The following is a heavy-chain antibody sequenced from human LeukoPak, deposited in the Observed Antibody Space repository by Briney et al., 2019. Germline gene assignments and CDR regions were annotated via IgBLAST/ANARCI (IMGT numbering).Heavy chain of an antibody. CDR3: ARDVRYCSGGSCLHY. Sequence: GGSLRLSCAASGFTFSDYYMSWIRQAPGKGLEWVSYISSSSRYTNYADSVKGRFTISRDNAKNSLYLQMNSLRAEDTAVYYCARDVRYCSGGSCLHYWGQGTLVTVSS. D-gene: IGHD2-15*01. J-gene: IGHJ4*02. CDR1: GFTFSDYY. V-gene: IGHV3-11*06. CDR2: ISSSSRYT.